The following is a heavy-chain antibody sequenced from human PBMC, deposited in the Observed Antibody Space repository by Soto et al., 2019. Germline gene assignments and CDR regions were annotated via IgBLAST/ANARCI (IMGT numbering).Heavy chain of an antibody. CDR2: ISSSSYI. Sequence: PGGSLRLSCASSGFTFSSYSMNWVRQAPGKGLEWVSSISSSSYIYYADSVKGRFTISRDNAKNSLYLQMNSLRAEDTAVYYCARDGFLQLSLFDIDYWGQGTLVTVS. CDR1: GFTFSSYS. V-gene: IGHV3-21*01. D-gene: IGHD5-18*01. CDR3: ARDGFLQLSLFDIDY. J-gene: IGHJ4*02.